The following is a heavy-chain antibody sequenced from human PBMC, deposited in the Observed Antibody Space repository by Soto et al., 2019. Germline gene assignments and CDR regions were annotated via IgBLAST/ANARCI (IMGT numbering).Heavy chain of an antibody. CDR1: GGSISSGGYY. J-gene: IGHJ4*02. D-gene: IGHD2-8*01. CDR2: IYYSGST. V-gene: IGHV4-31*03. Sequence: QVQLQESGPGLVKPSQTLSLTCTVSGGSISSGGYYWSWIRQHPGKGLEWIGYIYYSGSTYYNPSLKGRVTISVDTSKNQFSLKLSSVTAADTAVYYCARGREGYCTNGVCYAGSLDYWGQGTLVTVSS. CDR3: ARGREGYCTNGVCYAGSLDY.